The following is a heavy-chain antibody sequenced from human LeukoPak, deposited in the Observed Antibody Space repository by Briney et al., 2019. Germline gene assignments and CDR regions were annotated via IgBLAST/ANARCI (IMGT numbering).Heavy chain of an antibody. V-gene: IGHV1-2*02. CDR2: INPNSGGT. D-gene: IGHD6-19*01. CDR3: ARGQVAGAYYYYGMDV. J-gene: IGHJ6*02. Sequence: GASVKASCKASGYTFTGYYMHWVRQAPGQGLEWMGWINPNSGGTNYAQKFQGRVTMTRDMSISTAYMELSRLRSDDTAVYYCARGQVAGAYYYYGMDVWGQGTTVTVSS. CDR1: GYTFTGYY.